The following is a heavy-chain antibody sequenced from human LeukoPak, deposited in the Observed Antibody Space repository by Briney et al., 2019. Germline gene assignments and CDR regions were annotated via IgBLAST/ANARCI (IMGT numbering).Heavy chain of an antibody. Sequence: VASVKVSCKASGYTFTRSDINGVGQAAGQGLDWMGWINPKSGRTGYAKKFQARVSMTMNTSISTAYMEVSSLRFEDTAVYYCARGRSGLAAAGTYDYWGQGTLIT. D-gene: IGHD6-13*01. CDR3: ARGRSGLAAAGTYDY. J-gene: IGHJ4*02. CDR1: GYTFTRSD. V-gene: IGHV1-8*01. CDR2: INPKSGRT.